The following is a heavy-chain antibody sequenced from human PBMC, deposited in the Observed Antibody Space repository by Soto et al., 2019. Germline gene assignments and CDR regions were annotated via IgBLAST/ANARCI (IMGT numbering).Heavy chain of an antibody. CDR3: AKDPRITIFGVVIQSYYYYYMDV. CDR2: ISYDGSSK. V-gene: IGHV3-30*18. J-gene: IGHJ6*03. Sequence: QVQLVESGGGVVQPGRSLRLSCAASGFTFSSYGMHWVRQAPGKGLEWVAVISYDGSSKYYADSVQGRFTISRDNSKNTLYLEMNSPRAEDTAVYYCAKDPRITIFGVVIQSYYYYYMDVWGRGTTVTVSS. CDR1: GFTFSSYG. D-gene: IGHD3-3*01.